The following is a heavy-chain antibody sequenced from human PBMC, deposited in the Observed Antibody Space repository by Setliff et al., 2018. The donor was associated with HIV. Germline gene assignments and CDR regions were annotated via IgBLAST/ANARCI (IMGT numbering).Heavy chain of an antibody. CDR1: GYSISSGYY. V-gene: IGHV4-38-2*02. J-gene: IGHJ3*02. CDR3: ARGTTLNVVPDAFDI. Sequence: SETLSLTCTVTGYSISSGYYWAWIRQPPGKGLEWIGYIYHAGNTYYNPSLKSRVTISVDTSKNQISLRLTSLTAADTAVYYCARGTTLNVVPDAFDIWGQGTMVTVSS. CDR2: IYHAGNT. D-gene: IGHD4-17*01.